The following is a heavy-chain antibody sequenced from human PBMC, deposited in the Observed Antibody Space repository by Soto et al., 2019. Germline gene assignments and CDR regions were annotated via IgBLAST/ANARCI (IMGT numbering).Heavy chain of an antibody. CDR2: YHSGGST. Sequence: QVQLQESGSGLVKPSQSLSRTCTVSGVSLNTADTWWSWIRQSPGTGLEFIGYYHSGGSTYYDASCRSRVIIAADTANLEFTLKLSSVTVADTAVYFCVRSRQMESGNDYGLDVWGQGTTVTVSS. J-gene: IGHJ6*02. V-gene: IGHV4-30-4*01. CDR1: GVSLNTADTW. CDR3: VRSRQMESGNDYGLDV. D-gene: IGHD1-1*01.